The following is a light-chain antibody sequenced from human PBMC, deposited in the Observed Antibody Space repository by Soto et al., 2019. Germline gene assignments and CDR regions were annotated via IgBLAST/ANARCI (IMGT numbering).Light chain of an antibody. CDR2: KVS. J-gene: IGKJ5*01. CDR3: MQGTHWPPVT. V-gene: IGKV2-30*01. Sequence: DAVMTQSPLSLPVTLGQPASISCRSSQSLVYSDGNTYLNWFQQRPGQSPRRLIYKVSNRDSGVPDRFSGRGSGTDFTLKISRVEAEDVGVYYCMQGTHWPPVTLGQG. CDR1: QSLVYSDGNTY.